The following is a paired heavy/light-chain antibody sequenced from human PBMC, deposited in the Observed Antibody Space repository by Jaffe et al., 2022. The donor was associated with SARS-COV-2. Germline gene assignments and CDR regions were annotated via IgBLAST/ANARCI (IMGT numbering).Heavy chain of an antibody. CDR3: ARCGGSIAAIGTSLWTPRSYYYYMDV. D-gene: IGHD6-13*01. V-gene: IGHV3-7*01. CDR1: GFTFSSNW. J-gene: IGHJ6*03. Sequence: EVQLMDSGGGLVQPGGSLRLSCVASGFTFSSNWMSWVRQAPGKGLEWVANIKKDGSEKYYVDSVKGRFTISRDNAKNSVYLQMNSLRAEDTAVYYCARCGGSIAAIGTSLWTPRSYYYYMDVWGKGTTVTVSS. CDR2: IKKDGSEK.
Light chain of an antibody. CDR1: QSISSW. V-gene: IGKV1-5*03. CDR2: RAS. J-gene: IGKJ1*01. Sequence: DIQMTQSPSTLSASVGDRVTITCRASQSISSWLAWYQQKPGKAPKLLIYRASSLETGVPSRFSGSGSGTEFTLTISSLQPDDFATYYCQQYNTYSWTFGQGTKVEIK. CDR3: QQYNTYSWT.